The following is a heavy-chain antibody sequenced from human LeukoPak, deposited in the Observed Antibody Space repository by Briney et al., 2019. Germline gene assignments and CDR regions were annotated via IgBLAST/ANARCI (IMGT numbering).Heavy chain of an antibody. V-gene: IGHV3-30-3*01. CDR2: ISYDGSNK. D-gene: IGHD3-22*01. CDR3: ARAETDYYDSSGYSPAFDY. J-gene: IGHJ4*02. Sequence: GSLRLSCAASGFTFSSYAMHWVRQAPGKGLEWVAVISYDGSNKYYADSVKGRFTISRDNSKNTLYLQMNSLRAEDTAVYYCARAETDYYDSSGYSPAFDYWGQGTLVTVSS. CDR1: GFTFSSYA.